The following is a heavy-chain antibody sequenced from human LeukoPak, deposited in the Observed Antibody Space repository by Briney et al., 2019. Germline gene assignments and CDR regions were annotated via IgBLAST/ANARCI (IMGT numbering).Heavy chain of an antibody. CDR2: INHNGNVN. CDR3: ARGAGSGWYFVYGMDV. J-gene: IGHJ6*02. V-gene: IGHV3-7*03. Sequence: GGSLRLSCAASGFTFSSYWMNWARQAPGKGLEWVASINHNGNVNYYVDSVKGRFTISRDNAKNSLYLQMSNLRAEDTAVYYCARGAGSGWYFVYGMDVWGQGTTVTVSS. CDR1: GFTFSSYW. D-gene: IGHD6-19*01.